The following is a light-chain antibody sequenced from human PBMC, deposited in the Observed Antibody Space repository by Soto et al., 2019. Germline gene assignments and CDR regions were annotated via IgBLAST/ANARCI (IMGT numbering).Light chain of an antibody. CDR2: GAS. V-gene: IGKV3-20*01. Sequence: PGERATLSCRASQSVSSSYLAWYQQTPGQAPRLLIYGASSRATRIPDTFSGSGSGTDFTLTISRLEPEDFAVYYCQQYGSSLFTFGPGTKVDNK. CDR1: QSVSSSY. CDR3: QQYGSSLFT. J-gene: IGKJ3*01.